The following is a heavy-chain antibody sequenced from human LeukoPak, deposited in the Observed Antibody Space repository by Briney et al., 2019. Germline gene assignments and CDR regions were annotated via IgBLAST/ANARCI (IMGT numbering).Heavy chain of an antibody. CDR2: INLNSGGT. CDR3: ARSTYYDFLTGSYYFDY. J-gene: IGHJ4*02. Sequence: ASVKVSCKASGYTFTGYYMHWVRQAPGQGLEWMGWINLNSGGTKYAQKFQGRVTMTRDTSISTAYTELSGLRSDDTAVYFCARSTYYDFLTGSYYFDYWGQGTLVTVSS. V-gene: IGHV1-2*02. CDR1: GYTFTGYY. D-gene: IGHD3-9*01.